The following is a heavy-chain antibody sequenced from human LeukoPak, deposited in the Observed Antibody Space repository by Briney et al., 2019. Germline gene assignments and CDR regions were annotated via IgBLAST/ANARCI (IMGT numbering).Heavy chain of an antibody. D-gene: IGHD3-22*01. CDR2: INPNSGGT. Sequence: ASVKVSCKASGYTFTGYYMHWVRQAPGQGLEWMGWINPNSGGTNYAQKFQGRVTMTRDTSISTAYMEPSRLRSDDTAVYYCARRKGYYYDSSGRHFDYWGQGTLVTVSS. J-gene: IGHJ4*02. CDR3: ARRKGYYYDSSGRHFDY. V-gene: IGHV1-2*02. CDR1: GYTFTGYY.